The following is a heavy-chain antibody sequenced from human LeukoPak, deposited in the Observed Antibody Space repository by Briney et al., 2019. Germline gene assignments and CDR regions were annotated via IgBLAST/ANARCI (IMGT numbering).Heavy chain of an antibody. CDR3: AKSFPYYYGSGSYYINPFDS. J-gene: IGHJ4*02. V-gene: IGHV3-23*01. CDR1: GFSFRSYP. D-gene: IGHD3-10*01. CDR2: ISGSDGST. Sequence: GSLRLSCAASGFSFRSYPMSWVRQAPGKGLEWVSTISGSDGSTYYADSVKGRFTISRDNSKNTLYLQMNSLRAEDTAIYYCAKSFPYYYGSGSYYINPFDSWGQGTLVTVSS.